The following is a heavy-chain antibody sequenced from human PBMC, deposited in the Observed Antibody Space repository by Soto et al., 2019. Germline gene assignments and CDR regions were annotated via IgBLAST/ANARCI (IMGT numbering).Heavy chain of an antibody. CDR3: AREEVAATPTFGY. J-gene: IGHJ4*02. V-gene: IGHV3-30-3*01. Sequence: QVQLVESGGGVVQPGRSLRLSCAASGFTFSSYAMHWVRQAPGKGLEWVAVISYDGSNKYYADSVKGRFTISRDNSKNTLYLQMNSLRAEDTAVYYCAREEVAATPTFGYWGQGTLVTVSS. D-gene: IGHD2-15*01. CDR2: ISYDGSNK. CDR1: GFTFSSYA.